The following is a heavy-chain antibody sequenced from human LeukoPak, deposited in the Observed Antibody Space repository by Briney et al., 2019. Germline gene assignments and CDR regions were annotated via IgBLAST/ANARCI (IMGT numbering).Heavy chain of an antibody. CDR1: GYSISSGYY. J-gene: IGHJ4*02. CDR2: IYHSGST. CDR3: ARVRLLSPIDY. Sequence: SETLSLTCAVSGYSISSGYYWGWIRQPPGKGLEWIGSIYHSGSTYYNPSLKSRVTISVDTSKNQFSLKLSSVTAADTAVYYCARVRLLSPIDYWGQGTLVTVSS. V-gene: IGHV4-38-2*01. D-gene: IGHD6-25*01.